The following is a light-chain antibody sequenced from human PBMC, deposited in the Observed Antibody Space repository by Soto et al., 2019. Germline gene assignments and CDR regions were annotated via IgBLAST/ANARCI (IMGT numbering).Light chain of an antibody. CDR2: DVS. CDR1: SSDVGGYNY. Sequence: QSALTQPASVSGSPGQSITISCTGTSSDVGGYNYVSWYQQHPGKAPKLMIYDVSDRPSGVSNRFSGSKSGTSASLTIPGLQAEDEADYYCSSYTSGLEVFGTGTKVTVL. V-gene: IGLV2-14*01. J-gene: IGLJ1*01. CDR3: SSYTSGLEV.